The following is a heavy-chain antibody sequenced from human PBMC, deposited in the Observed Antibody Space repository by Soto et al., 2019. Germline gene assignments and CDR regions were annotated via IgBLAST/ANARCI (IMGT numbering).Heavy chain of an antibody. CDR1: GFTFSSYA. J-gene: IGHJ3*02. Sequence: QVQLVESGGGVVQPGRSLRLSCAASGFTFSSYAMHWVRQAPGKGLEWVAVISYDGSNKYYADSVKGRFTISRVNSKNTLYLQMNSLRAEDTAVYYCARDGDRFAFDIWGQGTMVTVSS. CDR3: ARDGDRFAFDI. CDR2: ISYDGSNK. V-gene: IGHV3-30-3*01. D-gene: IGHD4-17*01.